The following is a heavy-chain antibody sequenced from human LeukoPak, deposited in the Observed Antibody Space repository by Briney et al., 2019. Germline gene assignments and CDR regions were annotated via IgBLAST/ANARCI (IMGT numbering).Heavy chain of an antibody. D-gene: IGHD3-3*01. Sequence: TGGSLRLSCAASGFTFSSYAMSWVRQAPWKGLEWVSSISGSGGSTYYADSVKGRFTISRDSSKNTLYLQMNSLRAEDTAVYYCAKSQTDYDFWSGYSSNAFDIWGQGTMVTVSS. CDR3: AKSQTDYDFWSGYSSNAFDI. CDR1: GFTFSSYA. V-gene: IGHV3-23*01. CDR2: ISGSGGST. J-gene: IGHJ3*02.